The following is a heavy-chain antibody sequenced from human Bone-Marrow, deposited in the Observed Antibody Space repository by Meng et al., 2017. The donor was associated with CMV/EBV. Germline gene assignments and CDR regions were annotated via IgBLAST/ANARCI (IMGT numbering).Heavy chain of an antibody. CDR1: GFTFSSYW. V-gene: IGHV3-7*01. CDR3: ARDLVRHQLLYYYGMDV. J-gene: IGHJ6*02. D-gene: IGHD2-2*01. CDR2: IKQDGSEK. Sequence: GESLKISCAASGFTFSSYWMSWVRQAPGKGLEWVANIKQDGSEKYYVDSVKGRFTISRDNAKNSLYLQMNSLRAEDTAVYYCARDLVRHQLLYYYGMDVWGQGTTVTVSS.